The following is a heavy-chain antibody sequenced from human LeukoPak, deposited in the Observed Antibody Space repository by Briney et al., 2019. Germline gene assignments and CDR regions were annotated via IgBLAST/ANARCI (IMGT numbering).Heavy chain of an antibody. D-gene: IGHD2-2*01. Sequence: ASVKVSCKASGYTFTGYYMHWVRQAPGQGLEWMGRINPNSGGTNYAQKFQGRVTMTRDTSTSTAYMELSRLRSDDTAVYYCARLVVPAAMAMAVDYWGQGTLVTVSS. J-gene: IGHJ4*02. CDR2: INPNSGGT. CDR1: GYTFTGYY. CDR3: ARLVVPAAMAMAVDY. V-gene: IGHV1-2*06.